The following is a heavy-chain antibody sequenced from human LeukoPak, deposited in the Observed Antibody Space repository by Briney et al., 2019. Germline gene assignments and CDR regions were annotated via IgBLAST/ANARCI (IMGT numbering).Heavy chain of an antibody. V-gene: IGHV3-7*01. J-gene: IGHJ4*02. CDR2: IKQDGSEK. CDR3: ARAGNWNDGGYFDY. Sequence: GGSLRLPCAASGFSFSTYWMSWVRQAPGEGLEWVANIKQDGSEKYYVDSVKGRFTISRDNAKNSLYLQMNSPRAEDTAVYYCARAGNWNDGGYFDYWGQGTLVTVSS. CDR1: GFSFSTYW. D-gene: IGHD1-20*01.